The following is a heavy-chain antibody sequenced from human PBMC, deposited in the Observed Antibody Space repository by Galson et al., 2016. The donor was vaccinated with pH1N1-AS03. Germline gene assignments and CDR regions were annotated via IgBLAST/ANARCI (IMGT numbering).Heavy chain of an antibody. CDR3: AKDEGDGYCSGGSCYKYFDY. CDR2: LSGGGVST. D-gene: IGHD2-15*01. J-gene: IGHJ4*02. Sequence: SLRLSCAASGFTFSSYAMSWVRQSPGKGLEWVSALSGGGVSTYYADSVKGRFTISRDNSKNTLYLQMNSLRAEGTAIYYCAKDEGDGYCSGGSCYKYFDYWGQGTLVTVSS. V-gene: IGHV3-23*01. CDR1: GFTFSSYA.